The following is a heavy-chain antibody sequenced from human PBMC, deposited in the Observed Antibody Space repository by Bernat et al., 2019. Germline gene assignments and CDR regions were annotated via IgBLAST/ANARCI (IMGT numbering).Heavy chain of an antibody. CDR3: ARSPRTGDVDS. D-gene: IGHD7-27*01. J-gene: IGHJ4*02. CDR1: GFTFSSYW. Sequence: EVQLVESGGGLVQPGASLRLSCAASGFTFSSYWMSWVRQAPGKGLEWVANINQDGSEKYYVDSVKGRFTISRDNAKNSLYLQMNSLRAEDTAVYYCARSPRTGDVDSWGQGTLVTVSS. CDR2: INQDGSEK. V-gene: IGHV3-7*03.